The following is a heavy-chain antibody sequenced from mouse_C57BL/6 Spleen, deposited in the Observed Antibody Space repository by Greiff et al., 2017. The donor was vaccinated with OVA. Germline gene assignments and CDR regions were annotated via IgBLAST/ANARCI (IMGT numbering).Heavy chain of an antibody. J-gene: IGHJ3*01. Sequence: QVQLQQSGAELVKPGASVKISCKASGYAFSSYWMNWVKQRPGKGLEWIGQIYPGDGDTNYTGKIKGQATLTADNSSSTAYMQLSSLTSEDAAVYFCATELGRGFAYWGQGTLVTVSA. CDR2: IYPGDGDT. CDR3: ATELGRGFAY. CDR1: GYAFSSYW. V-gene: IGHV1-80*01. D-gene: IGHD4-1*01.